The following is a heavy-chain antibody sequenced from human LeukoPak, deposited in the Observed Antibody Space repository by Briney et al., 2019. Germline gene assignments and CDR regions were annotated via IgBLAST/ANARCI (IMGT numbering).Heavy chain of an antibody. J-gene: IGHJ5*02. CDR3: AKDGRWLQRWFDP. D-gene: IGHD5-24*01. CDR2: ISGSGGST. CDR1: GCTFRSYA. V-gene: IGHV3-23*01. Sequence: GGSLRLSCAGSGCTFRSYARRWVWEAPGKGIERVSAISGSGGSTYYADSVKGRFTISRDNSKNTLYLQMNSLRAEDTAVYYCAKDGRWLQRWFDPWGQGTLVTVSS.